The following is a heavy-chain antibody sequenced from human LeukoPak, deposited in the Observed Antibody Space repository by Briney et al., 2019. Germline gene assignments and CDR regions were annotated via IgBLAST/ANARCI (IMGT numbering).Heavy chain of an antibody. CDR2: ISDSGGRT. J-gene: IGHJ4*02. D-gene: IGHD3-22*01. CDR1: GITLSNYG. CDR3: AKRGVVIRVILVGFHKEANYFDS. V-gene: IGHV3-23*01. Sequence: GGSLRLSCAVSGITLSNYGMSWDRQAPGKGLQWVAGISDSGGRTNYADSVKGRFTISRDNPENTLYLQMNSLRVEDTAVYFCAKRGVVIRVILVGFHKEANYFDSWGQGALVTVSS.